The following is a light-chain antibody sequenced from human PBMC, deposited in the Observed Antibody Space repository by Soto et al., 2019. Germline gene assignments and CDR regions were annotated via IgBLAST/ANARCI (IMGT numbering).Light chain of an antibody. Sequence: MTQSPSTLSGSVGDRVTITCRASQSVSSNLVWYQQKVGQAPRLLIYGASTRATGIPARFSGSGSGTEFTLTISSLQSEDFAVYYCQQYNNWPPWTFGQGTKVDIK. CDR3: QQYNNWPPWT. CDR1: QSVSSN. J-gene: IGKJ1*01. V-gene: IGKV3-15*01. CDR2: GAS.